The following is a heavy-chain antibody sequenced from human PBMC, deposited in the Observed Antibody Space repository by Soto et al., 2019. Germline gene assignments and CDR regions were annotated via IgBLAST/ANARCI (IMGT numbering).Heavy chain of an antibody. CDR2: IYYSGST. Sequence: QVQLQESGPGLVKPSQTLSLTCAVSGDSISSGDYYWSWIRQPPGKGLEWIGYIYYSGSTYYNPSLKSRVTISVDTSKNQFSLKLSSVTAADTAVYYCAREGYGGNQGFDHWCQGTLATVSS. CDR3: AREGYGGNQGFDH. D-gene: IGHD4-17*01. V-gene: IGHV4-30-4*01. J-gene: IGHJ4*02. CDR1: GDSISSGDYY.